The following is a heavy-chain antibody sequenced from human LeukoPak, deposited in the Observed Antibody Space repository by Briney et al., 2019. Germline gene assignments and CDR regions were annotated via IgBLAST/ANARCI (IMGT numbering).Heavy chain of an antibody. CDR3: ARDRWPVTRLHYYYSMDV. CDR1: GGTFNNYA. CDR2: IIPIFGTT. V-gene: IGHV1-69*06. D-gene: IGHD4-17*01. J-gene: IGHJ6*03. Sequence: GASVKVSCKASGGTFNNYAVSWVRQAPGQGLEWMGGIIPIFGTTNYAQKFQGRVTITADKSTSTAYMELSSLRSEDTAVYYCARDRWPVTRLHYYYSMDVWGKGTTVTVSS.